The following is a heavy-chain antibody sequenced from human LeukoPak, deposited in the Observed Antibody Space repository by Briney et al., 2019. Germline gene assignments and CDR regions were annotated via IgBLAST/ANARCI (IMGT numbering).Heavy chain of an antibody. Sequence: SETLSLTCTVSGGSISSYYWSWIRQPPGKGLEWIGYIYYSGSTNYNPSLKSRVTVSVDTSKNQFSLKLSSVTAADTAVYYCARSGGYRYGLSFFDYWGQGTLVTVSS. D-gene: IGHD5-18*01. CDR3: ARSGGYRYGLSFFDY. CDR2: IYYSGST. V-gene: IGHV4-59*08. J-gene: IGHJ4*02. CDR1: GGSISSYY.